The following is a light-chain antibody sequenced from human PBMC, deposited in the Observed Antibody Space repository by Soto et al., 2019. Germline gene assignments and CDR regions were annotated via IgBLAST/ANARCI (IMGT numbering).Light chain of an antibody. J-gene: IGKJ1*01. CDR1: QSISSW. CDR3: QQYNSYPWT. V-gene: IGKV1-5*01. Sequence: DNQMTQSPSTLSASVGDRVTITCRASQSISSWLAWYQQKPGKAPKLLIYDASSLESGVPSRFSGSGSGTEFTLTISSLQPDDFATYYCQQYNSYPWTFGQGTKV. CDR2: DAS.